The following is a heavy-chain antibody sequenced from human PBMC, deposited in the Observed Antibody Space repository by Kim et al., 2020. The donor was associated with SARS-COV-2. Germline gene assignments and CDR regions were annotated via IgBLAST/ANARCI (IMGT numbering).Heavy chain of an antibody. Sequence: GGSLRLSCAASGFTFDRYAMSWVRQAPGKGLEWVLGISGSGGNTYYADSVKGRFSISRDNSKNTLYLHVNSLRAEDTAVYYCVSQGVAGTQPGKGFFDYWGPGTPGPVSS. D-gene: IGHD6-19*01. J-gene: IGHJ4*03. CDR3: VSQGVAGTQPGKGFFDY. CDR2: ISGSGGNT. V-gene: IGHV3-23*01. CDR1: GFTFDRYA.